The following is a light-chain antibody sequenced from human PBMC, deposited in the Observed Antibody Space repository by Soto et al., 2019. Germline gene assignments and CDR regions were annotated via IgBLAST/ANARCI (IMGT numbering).Light chain of an antibody. J-gene: IGKJ1*01. CDR1: QSVNSN. V-gene: IGKV3-15*01. CDR2: GAS. Sequence: EIVLTPSPGTPSLSPGERATLSCRASQSVNSNLAWYQQKPGQAPRLLLYGASNRATGIPDRFSGSGSGTEFTLTISSLQSEDFAVYYCQKYNNWPPWTVGQGTKVDIK. CDR3: QKYNNWPPWT.